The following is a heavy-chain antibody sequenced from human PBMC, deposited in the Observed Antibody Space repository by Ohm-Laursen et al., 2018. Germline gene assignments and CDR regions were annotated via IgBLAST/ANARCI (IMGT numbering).Heavy chain of an antibody. Sequence: GTLSLTCTVSGDSISGRYWSWIRQPPGKGLEWIGNIDDNGNTNYNPSLQSRVTISINTSKNQFSLKLSSVTAADTALYYCARIESDSGGYWYFGMDVWGQGTTVTVSS. CDR3: ARIESDSGGYWYFGMDV. V-gene: IGHV4-59*11. CDR1: GDSISGRY. J-gene: IGHJ6*02. CDR2: IDDNGNT. D-gene: IGHD3-22*01.